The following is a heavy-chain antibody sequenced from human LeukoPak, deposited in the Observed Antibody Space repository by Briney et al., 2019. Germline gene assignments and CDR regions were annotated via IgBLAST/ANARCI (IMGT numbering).Heavy chain of an antibody. Sequence: PGESLRLSCAASGFTVSSNYMSWVRQVPGKGLEWVSVIYSGGSTYYADSVKGRFTISTDSSKNTLYLQMNSLRAEDTAVFYYARVLEGLPYYYYYYMDVWGKGTTVTISS. J-gene: IGHJ6*03. CDR2: IYSGGST. D-gene: IGHD3-3*01. CDR1: GFTVSSNY. CDR3: ARVLEGLPYYYYYYMDV. V-gene: IGHV3-66*01.